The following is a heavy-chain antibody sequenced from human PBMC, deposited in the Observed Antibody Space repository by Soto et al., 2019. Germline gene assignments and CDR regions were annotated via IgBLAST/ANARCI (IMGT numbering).Heavy chain of an antibody. D-gene: IGHD6-19*01. V-gene: IGHV3-33*01. CDR1: GFSFSTYG. Sequence: QVQLVESGGGVVQPGRSLRLSCAASGFSFSTYGMHWVRQAPGKGLEWVAVIWYDGSNEYYADSVKGRFTISRDNSKNTLYLQMNSLRAEDTAVFYCARDRSGCIDYWGQGTLVTVSS. CDR3: ARDRSGCIDY. CDR2: IWYDGSNE. J-gene: IGHJ4*02.